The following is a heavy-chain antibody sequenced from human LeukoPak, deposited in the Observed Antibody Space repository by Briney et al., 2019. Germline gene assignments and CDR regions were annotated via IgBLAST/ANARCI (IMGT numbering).Heavy chain of an antibody. J-gene: IGHJ4*02. D-gene: IGHD6-19*01. Sequence: PSETLSLTCTVSGGSISNTFYYWGWIRQPPGKGLEWIGSINYSGSTYYNPSLKSRVTISIDTSKSQFSLKLSSVTAADTAVYYCARARYSSGWRFFDYWGQGTLVTVSS. CDR2: INYSGST. V-gene: IGHV4-39*01. CDR3: ARARYSSGWRFFDY. CDR1: GGSISNTFYY.